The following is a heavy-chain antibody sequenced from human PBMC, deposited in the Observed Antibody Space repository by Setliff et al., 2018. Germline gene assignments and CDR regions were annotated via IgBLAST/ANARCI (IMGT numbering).Heavy chain of an antibody. V-gene: IGHV1-18*01. CDR2: ISAYNGNT. CDR1: GYTFTGYG. D-gene: IGHD2-2*01. J-gene: IGHJ3*02. CDR3: ARRAPAAMADAFDI. Sequence: GASVKVSCKASGYTFTGYGISWVRQAPGQGLEWMGWISAYNGNTNYAQKLQGRVTMTTDTSTSTAYMELRSLRSDDTAVYYCARRAPAAMADAFDIWGQGTMVTVSS.